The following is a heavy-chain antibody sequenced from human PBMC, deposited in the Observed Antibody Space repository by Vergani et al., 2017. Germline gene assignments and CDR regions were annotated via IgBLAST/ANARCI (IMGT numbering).Heavy chain of an antibody. J-gene: IGHJ5*02. D-gene: IGHD1-14*01. CDR1: GFSFSSHA. Sequence: QVQLAESGGGRVQPGRSLRLSCAASGFSFSSHAIHWVRQAPGKGLEWVAVISNDGSKKYYADSVKGRFTISRDNSKSTMYLQMNSLRDEDTGVYYCARDLRLLYNRFDPWGQGTLLTVSS. V-gene: IGHV3-30*03. CDR3: ARDLRLLYNRFDP. CDR2: ISNDGSKK.